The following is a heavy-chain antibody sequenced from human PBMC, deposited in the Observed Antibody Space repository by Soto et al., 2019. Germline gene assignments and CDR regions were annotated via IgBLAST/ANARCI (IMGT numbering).Heavy chain of an antibody. D-gene: IGHD3-16*01. V-gene: IGHV4-34*01. CDR1: GGSFSGYY. J-gene: IGHJ4*02. Sequence: QVQLQQWGAGLLKPSETLSLTCAVYGGSFSGYYWSWIRQPPGKGLEWIGEINHSGSTNYNPSLNSRGTSSVDMSKIQFSLKLRSVTAADTAVYYCARGDMITFGGVTLWGQGTLVTVSS. CDR2: INHSGST. CDR3: ARGDMITFGGVTL.